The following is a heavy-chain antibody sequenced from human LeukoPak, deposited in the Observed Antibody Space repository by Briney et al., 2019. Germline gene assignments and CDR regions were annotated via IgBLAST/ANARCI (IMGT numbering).Heavy chain of an antibody. CDR3: ARDTDRRSSPGSWFDP. Sequence: SETLSLTCSLSGGSITNYYWSWIRQPPGKGLEWLGYIFYSGHTNYNPSLRSRISISVDTSKTQFSLRLTSVTAADTAVYYCARDTDRRSSPGSWFDPWGQGTLVTVSS. J-gene: IGHJ5*02. CDR1: GGSITNYY. V-gene: IGHV4-59*01. D-gene: IGHD2-15*01. CDR2: IFYSGHT.